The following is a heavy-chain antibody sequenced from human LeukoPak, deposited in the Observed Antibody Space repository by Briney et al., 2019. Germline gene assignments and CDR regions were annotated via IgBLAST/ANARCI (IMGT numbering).Heavy chain of an antibody. J-gene: IGHJ6*03. CDR1: DASIRSINHY. D-gene: IGHD3-10*01. CDR3: ARLVRQRSNGYYYYMDV. Sequence: PSETLSLTCTVSDASIRSINHYWGWIRQPPGKGLEWIASIYHSGSTYYNPSLKSRVSISVDTSKNQFSLKLSSVTAADTAVYYCARLVRQRSNGYYYYMDVWGKGTTVTVSS. CDR2: IYHSGST. V-gene: IGHV4-39*01.